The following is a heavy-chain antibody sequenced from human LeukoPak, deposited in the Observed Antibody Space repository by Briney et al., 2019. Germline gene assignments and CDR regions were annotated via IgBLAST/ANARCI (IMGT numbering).Heavy chain of an antibody. V-gene: IGHV4-59*01. D-gene: IGHD1-7*01. Sequence: SETLSLTCTVSGGSISSNYWSWIRQPPGKGLEWIGYIYYSGSTNYNPSLKSRVTISVDTSKNQFSLKLSSVTAADTAVYYCAGRTGTLDYWGQGTLVTVSS. CDR1: GGSISSNY. J-gene: IGHJ4*02. CDR2: IYYSGST. CDR3: AGRTGTLDY.